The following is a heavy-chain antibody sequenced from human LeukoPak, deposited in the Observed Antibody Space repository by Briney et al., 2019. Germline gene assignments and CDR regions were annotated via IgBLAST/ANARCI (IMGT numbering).Heavy chain of an antibody. D-gene: IGHD1-7*01. CDR2: IIPIFGTA. V-gene: IGHV1-69*13. Sequence: SVKVSCKASGGTFSTYAISRVRQAPGQGLEWMGGIIPIFGTANYAQKFQGRVTITADESTSTAYMELSSLRSEDTAVYYCARETFSNYDYWGQGTLVTVSS. CDR3: ARETFSNYDY. CDR1: GGTFSTYA. J-gene: IGHJ4*02.